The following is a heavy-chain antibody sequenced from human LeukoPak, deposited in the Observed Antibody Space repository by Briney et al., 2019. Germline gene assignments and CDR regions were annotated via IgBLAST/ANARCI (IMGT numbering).Heavy chain of an antibody. Sequence: GGSLRLSYAASGFTFSSYGMHWVRQAPGKGLEWVAFIRYDGSNKYYADSVKGRFTISRDNSKNTLYLQMNSLRAEDTAVYYCAKEGGGLLWFGELLYMDVWGKGTTVTISS. D-gene: IGHD3-10*01. J-gene: IGHJ6*03. CDR1: GFTFSSYG. CDR2: IRYDGSNK. CDR3: AKEGGGLLWFGELLYMDV. V-gene: IGHV3-30*02.